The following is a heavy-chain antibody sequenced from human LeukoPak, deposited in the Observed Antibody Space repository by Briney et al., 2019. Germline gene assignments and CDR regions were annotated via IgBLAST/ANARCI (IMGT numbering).Heavy chain of an antibody. CDR2: IYPADSDT. Sequence: GESLNISCKGSGYSFTNYWIGWVRQMPGKGLEWRGIIYPADSDTRYSPSFQGQVTISADKSINTAYVQWSSLKASDTAIYYCARRSSTWGDVFDIWGQGTMVTVSS. CDR3: ARRSSTWGDVFDI. CDR1: GYSFTNYW. V-gene: IGHV5-51*01. J-gene: IGHJ3*02. D-gene: IGHD6-13*01.